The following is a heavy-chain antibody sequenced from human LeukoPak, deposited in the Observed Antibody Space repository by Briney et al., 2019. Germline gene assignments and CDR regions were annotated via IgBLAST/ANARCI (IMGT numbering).Heavy chain of an antibody. CDR3: ARKRYSYGNDAFDI. Sequence: KSSETLSLTCTVSGGSISSGDYYWSWIRQPPGKGLEWIGYIYYSGSTYYNPSLKSRVTISVDTSKNQFSLKLSSVTAADTAVYYCARKRYSYGNDAFDIWGQGTMVTVSS. D-gene: IGHD5-18*01. J-gene: IGHJ3*02. CDR1: GGSISSGDYY. CDR2: IYYSGST. V-gene: IGHV4-30-4*01.